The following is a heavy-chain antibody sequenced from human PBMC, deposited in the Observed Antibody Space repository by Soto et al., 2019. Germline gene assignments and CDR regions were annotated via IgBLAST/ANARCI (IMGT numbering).Heavy chain of an antibody. V-gene: IGHV4-34*01. Sequence: PSETLSLTCAVYGGSFSGYYWSWIRQPPGKGLEWIGEINHSGSTNYNPSLKSRVTISVDTSKNQFSLKLSSVTAADTAVYYCARRPKQQLVRINAFDIWGQGTTVTVSS. D-gene: IGHD6-13*01. CDR3: ARRPKQQLVRINAFDI. CDR2: INHSGST. CDR1: GGSFSGYY. J-gene: IGHJ3*02.